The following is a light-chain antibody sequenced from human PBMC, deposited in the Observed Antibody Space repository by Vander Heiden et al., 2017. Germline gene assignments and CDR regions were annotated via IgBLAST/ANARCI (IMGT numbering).Light chain of an antibody. V-gene: IGKV3-20*01. CDR3: QQDGSTPRT. CDR2: GAS. CDR1: QSVSSNY. Sequence: EIVLTQSPGTLSLSPGERATLSCRASQSVSSNYLAWYQQKPGQAPRLLIYGASSRATGIPDRFGGSGSGTDFTLTISRLEPEDFAVYYCQQDGSTPRTFGQGTKVEIK. J-gene: IGKJ1*01.